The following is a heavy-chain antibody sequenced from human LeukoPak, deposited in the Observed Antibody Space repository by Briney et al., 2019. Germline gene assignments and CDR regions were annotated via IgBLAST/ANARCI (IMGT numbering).Heavy chain of an antibody. D-gene: IGHD4-17*01. J-gene: IGHJ5*02. V-gene: IGHV4-59*12. CDR2: IYYSGSI. Sequence: PSETLSLTCTVSGDSISSYYWSWIRQPPGKGLEWIGSIYYSGSIYYNPSLKSRVTISVDTSKNQFSLKLSSVTAADTAVYYCARDLLEDYGEGRLDPWGQGTLVTVSS. CDR1: GDSISSYY. CDR3: ARDLLEDYGEGRLDP.